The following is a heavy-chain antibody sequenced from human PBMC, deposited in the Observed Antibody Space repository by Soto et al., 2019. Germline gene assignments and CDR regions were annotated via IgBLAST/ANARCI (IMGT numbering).Heavy chain of an antibody. CDR1: GFTFSSYA. Sequence: HPGGSLRLSCAASGFTFSSYAMSWVRQAPGKGLEWVSAISGSGGSTYYADSVKGRFTISRDNSKNTLYLQMNSLRAEDTAVYYCAKSSGDYYYYYMDVWGKGTTVTVSS. J-gene: IGHJ6*03. CDR2: ISGSGGST. CDR3: AKSSGDYYYYYMDV. D-gene: IGHD4-17*01. V-gene: IGHV3-23*01.